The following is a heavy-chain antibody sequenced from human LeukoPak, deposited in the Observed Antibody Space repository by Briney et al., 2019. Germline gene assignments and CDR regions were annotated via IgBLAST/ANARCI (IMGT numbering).Heavy chain of an antibody. D-gene: IGHD6-13*01. CDR3: ARLVAAAGTFDY. CDR2: IYYSGST. J-gene: IGHJ4*02. Sequence: WVRQPPGKGLEWIGSIYYSGSTYYNPSLKSRVTISVDTSKNQFSLKLSSVTAADTAVYYCARLVAAAGTFDYWGQGTLVTVSS. V-gene: IGHV4-39*01.